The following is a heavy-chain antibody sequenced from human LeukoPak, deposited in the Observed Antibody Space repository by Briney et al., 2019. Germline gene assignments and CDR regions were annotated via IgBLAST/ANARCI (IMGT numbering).Heavy chain of an antibody. V-gene: IGHV1-69*06. CDR1: GGTFSSYA. CDR3: ARDRTAAIAARPGSYYYYYYMDV. D-gene: IGHD6-6*01. CDR2: IIPIFGTA. J-gene: IGHJ6*03. Sequence: ASVKVSCKASGGTFSSYAISWVRQAPGQGLEWMGGIIPIFGTASYAQKFQGRVTITADKSTSTAYMELSSLRSEDTAVYYCARDRTAAIAARPGSYYYYYYMDVWGKGTTVTVSS.